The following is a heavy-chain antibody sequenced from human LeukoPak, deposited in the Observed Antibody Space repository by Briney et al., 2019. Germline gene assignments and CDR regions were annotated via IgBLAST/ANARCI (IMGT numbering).Heavy chain of an antibody. CDR3: TKAGGPMARGVTNWIDS. J-gene: IGHJ5*01. CDR2: ISWNSGYK. CDR1: GFPFDNYA. V-gene: IGHV3-9*01. Sequence: GGSLRLSCAASGFPFDNYAMHWVRQVPGKGLEWVSGISWNSGYKGYADSVKGRFTISRDDAKNSLYLQMNSLRTEDTAFYYCTKAGGPMARGVTNWIDSWGQGALVTVSS. D-gene: IGHD3-10*01.